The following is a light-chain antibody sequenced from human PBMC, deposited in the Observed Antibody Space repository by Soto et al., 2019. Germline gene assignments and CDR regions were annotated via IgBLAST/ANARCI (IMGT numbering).Light chain of an antibody. CDR1: QSVSSSY. CDR2: GAS. CDR3: QQYGSSPLYT. J-gene: IGKJ2*01. V-gene: IGKV3-20*01. Sequence: EIVLTQSPGTLSLSPGERATLSCRASQSVSSSYLAWYQQKPGQDPRLLIYGASSRATGIPERFSGSGSGTDFTLTISRLEPEDFAVYYCQQYGSSPLYTFGQGTKLEIK.